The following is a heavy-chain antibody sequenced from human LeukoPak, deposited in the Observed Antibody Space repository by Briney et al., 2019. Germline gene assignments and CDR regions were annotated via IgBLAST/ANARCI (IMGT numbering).Heavy chain of an antibody. CDR3: AREARGSGRDFDY. CDR1: GFSFSDFY. Sequence: GGSLRLSCAASGFSFSDFYVSWIRQAPGMGLEWISYIATRSNPIYYADSVKGRFTISRDDAKNSLYLQMNSLRDEDTAVYFCAREARGSGRDFDYWGQGILVTVSS. V-gene: IGHV3-11*01. CDR2: IATRSNPI. D-gene: IGHD1-26*01. J-gene: IGHJ4*02.